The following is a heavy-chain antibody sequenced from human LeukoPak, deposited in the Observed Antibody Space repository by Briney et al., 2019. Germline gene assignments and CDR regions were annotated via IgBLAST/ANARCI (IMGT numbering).Heavy chain of an antibody. J-gene: IGHJ4*02. CDR2: IRYDGSNK. V-gene: IGHV3-30*02. CDR1: GFTFSSYG. D-gene: IGHD1-26*01. Sequence: GGSLRLSCAASGFTFSSYGIHWVRQAPGKGLEWVAFIRYDGSNKYYADSVKGRFTISRDNSKNTLYLQMNSLRAEDTAVYYCAKDLLKVGAWDYWGQGTLVTVSS. CDR3: AKDLLKVGAWDY.